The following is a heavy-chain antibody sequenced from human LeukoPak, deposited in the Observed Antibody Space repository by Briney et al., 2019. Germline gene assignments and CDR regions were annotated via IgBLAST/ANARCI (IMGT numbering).Heavy chain of an antibody. V-gene: IGHV3-23*01. CDR1: GFTFSSYA. D-gene: IGHD6-19*01. CDR3: AKGQIHWLADY. J-gene: IGHJ4*02. Sequence: GGSLRLSCTASGFTFSSYAMSWVRQAPGKGLEWVSAIGGNGRTYYANSVKGRFTISRDNSKNMLYLQMNSLRAEDTAVYYCAKGQIHWLADYWGQGTLVTVSS. CDR2: IGGNGRT.